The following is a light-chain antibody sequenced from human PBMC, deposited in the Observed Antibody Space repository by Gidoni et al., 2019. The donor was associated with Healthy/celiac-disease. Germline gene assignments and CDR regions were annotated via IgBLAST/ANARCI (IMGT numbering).Light chain of an antibody. Sequence: IQMTQSPSSLSASVGDRVTITCRASQSISSYLNLYQQKPGKAPKLLIYSASSLQSGVPSRFSGSGSGTDFTLTISSLQPEDFATYYCQQSYSTPVAFGQGTKVEIK. CDR3: QQSYSTPVA. J-gene: IGKJ1*01. CDR2: SAS. CDR1: QSISSY. V-gene: IGKV1-39*01.